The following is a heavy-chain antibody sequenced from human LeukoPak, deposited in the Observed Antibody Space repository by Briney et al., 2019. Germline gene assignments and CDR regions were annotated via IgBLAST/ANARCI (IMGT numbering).Heavy chain of an antibody. CDR3: ARRPDSGSYYVDH. Sequence: SGGSLRLSCAASGFTFSSYAMHWVRQAPGKGLEYVSAISGNGVSTDYANSVKGRFTISRDNSKNTLYLQMGSLRAEDMAVYYCARRPDSGSYYVDHWGQGTLVTVSS. CDR1: GFTFSSYA. CDR2: ISGNGVST. D-gene: IGHD1-26*01. V-gene: IGHV3-64*01. J-gene: IGHJ4*02.